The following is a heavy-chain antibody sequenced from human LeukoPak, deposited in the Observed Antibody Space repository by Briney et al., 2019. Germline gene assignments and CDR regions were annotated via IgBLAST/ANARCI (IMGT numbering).Heavy chain of an antibody. CDR3: ARGGEYYYDSSGYDAFDI. CDR2: ISYDGSNK. V-gene: IGHV3-30-3*01. D-gene: IGHD3-22*01. J-gene: IGHJ3*02. Sequence: GGSLRLSCAASGFTFSSYTMHWVRQAPGKGLEWVALISYDGSNKYYVDSVKGRFTISRDNAKNSLYLQMNSLRAEDTAVYYCARGGEYYYDSSGYDAFDIWGQGTMVTVSS. CDR1: GFTFSSYT.